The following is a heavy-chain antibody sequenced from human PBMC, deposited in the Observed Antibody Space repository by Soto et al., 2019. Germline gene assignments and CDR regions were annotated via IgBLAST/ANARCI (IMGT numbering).Heavy chain of an antibody. CDR3: AEQGYCCGGSCLLFYYYYGMDV. CDR2: IIPIFGTA. V-gene: IGHV1-69*13. D-gene: IGHD2-15*01. Sequence: SVKVSCKASGGTFSSYAISWVRQAPGQGLEWMGGIIPIFGTANYAQKFQGRVTITADESTSTAYMELSSLRSADTAGYYCAEQGYCCGGSCLLFYYYYGMDVWGQGTTVTVSS. CDR1: GGTFSSYA. J-gene: IGHJ6*02.